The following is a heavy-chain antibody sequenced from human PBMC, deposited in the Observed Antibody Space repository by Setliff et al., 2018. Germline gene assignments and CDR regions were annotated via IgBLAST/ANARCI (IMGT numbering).Heavy chain of an antibody. CDR3: ARGLGSYYYYYMDV. CDR2: IKQDGSEK. J-gene: IGHJ6*03. D-gene: IGHD7-27*01. Sequence: PGGSLGLSCAASGFTFSSYWMSWVRQAPGKGLEWVANIKQDGSEKYYVDSVKGRFTISRDNAKNSLYLQMNSLRSEDTAVYYCARGLGSYYYYYMDVWGKGTTVTVSS. V-gene: IGHV3-7*03. CDR1: GFTFSSYW.